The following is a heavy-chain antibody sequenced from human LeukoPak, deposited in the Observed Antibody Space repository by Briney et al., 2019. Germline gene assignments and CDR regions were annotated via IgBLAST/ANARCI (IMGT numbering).Heavy chain of an antibody. V-gene: IGHV1-24*01. CDR2: FDPEDGET. Sequence: ASVKVSCKVSGYTLTELSMHWVRQAPGKGLEWMGGFDPEDGETIYAQKFQGRVTMTEDTSTDTAYMELSRLRSDDTAVYYCARELHTMVRSPLGAFDIWGQGTMVTVSS. CDR3: ARELHTMVRSPLGAFDI. CDR1: GYTLTELS. D-gene: IGHD3-10*01. J-gene: IGHJ3*02.